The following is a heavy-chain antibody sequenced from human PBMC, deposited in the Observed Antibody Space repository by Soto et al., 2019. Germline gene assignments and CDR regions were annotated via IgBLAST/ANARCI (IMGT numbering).Heavy chain of an antibody. CDR2: ISSSSSYI. V-gene: IGHV3-21*01. CDR3: ATDYKDYYDSSGLLAPYYYYGMDV. D-gene: IGHD3-22*01. Sequence: WGAQALASAASEFTFSSYSMNWVRQAPGSGPDWPPSISSSSSYIYYADSVKGRFTISRDNAKNSLYLQMNSLRAEDTAVYYCATDYKDYYDSSGLLAPYYYYGMDVWGQGTTVTVSS. CDR1: EFTFSSYS. J-gene: IGHJ6*02.